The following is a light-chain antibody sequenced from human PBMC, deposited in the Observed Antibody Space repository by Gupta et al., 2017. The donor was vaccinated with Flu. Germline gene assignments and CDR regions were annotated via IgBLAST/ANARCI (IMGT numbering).Light chain of an antibody. CDR2: SNN. CDR3: ATWDDSLDVM. CDR1: SSNIGSNA. Sequence: SVLPPPPSASGTPAQSIISSCSGSSSNIGSNAVNWYQRLPGTAPKLLIYSNNQRPSGVPDRFSGSKSGTSASLAISGLQSEDEADYYCATWDDSLDVMFGGGTKLTVL. V-gene: IGLV1-44*01. J-gene: IGLJ3*02.